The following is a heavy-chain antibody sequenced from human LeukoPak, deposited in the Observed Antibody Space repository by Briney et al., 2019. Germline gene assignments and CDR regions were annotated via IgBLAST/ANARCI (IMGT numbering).Heavy chain of an antibody. CDR2: FYYSGST. V-gene: IGHV4-61*05. Sequence: SETLSLTCTVSGGSISSSSHYWGWTRQPPGKGLEWIGYFYYSGSTNYNPSLKSRVTISVDTSKNQFSLKLSSVTAADTAVYYCARGSSWYVDYWGQGTLVTVSS. CDR1: GGSISSSSHY. CDR3: ARGSSWYVDY. D-gene: IGHD6-13*01. J-gene: IGHJ4*02.